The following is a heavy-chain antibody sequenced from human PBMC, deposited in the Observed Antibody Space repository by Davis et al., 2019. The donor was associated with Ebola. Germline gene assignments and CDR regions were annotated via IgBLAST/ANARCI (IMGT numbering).Heavy chain of an antibody. V-gene: IGHV3-74*03. CDR1: GFTFSSHW. D-gene: IGHD4-11*01. CDR3: ARGSLRVTTFSGAY. CDR2: INNDGSRT. J-gene: IGHJ4*02. Sequence: HTGGSLRLSCAASGFTFSSHWMHWVRQAPGKGLLWVSRINNDGSRTTYADSVKGRFTISRDNAKNTLYLQMNSLRAEDTAVYYCARGSLRVTTFSGAYWGQGTLVTVSS.